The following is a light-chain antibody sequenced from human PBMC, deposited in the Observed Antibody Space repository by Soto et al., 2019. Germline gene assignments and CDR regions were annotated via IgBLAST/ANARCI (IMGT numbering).Light chain of an antibody. V-gene: IGKV1-33*01. J-gene: IGKJ4*01. CDR1: QDISNY. CDR3: QQYDNPSLT. CDR2: DAS. Sequence: DIQMTQSPSSLSASVGDRVTITCQASQDISNYLNWYQQKPGKAPKLLIYDASNLETGVPSRCSGSGSGTDFTFTISSLQPEDIATYYCQQYDNPSLTFXGGTKANIK.